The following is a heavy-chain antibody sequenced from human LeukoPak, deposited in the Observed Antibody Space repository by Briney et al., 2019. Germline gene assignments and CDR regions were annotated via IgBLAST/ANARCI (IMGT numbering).Heavy chain of an antibody. V-gene: IGHV3-30*02. J-gene: IGHJ4*02. D-gene: IGHD1-26*01. CDR2: IRYDGSNK. CDR1: GFTLSSYS. CDR3: AKDQFHHGAGALDY. Sequence: GGSLRLSCAASGFTLSSYSMNWVRQAPGKGLEWVAFIRYDGSNKYYADSVKGRFTISRDNSKNTLYLQMNSLRAEDTAVYYCAKDQFHHGAGALDYWGQGTLVTVSS.